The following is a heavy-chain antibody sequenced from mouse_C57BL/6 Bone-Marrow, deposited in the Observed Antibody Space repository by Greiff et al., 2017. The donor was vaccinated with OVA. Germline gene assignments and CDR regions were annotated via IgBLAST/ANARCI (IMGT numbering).Heavy chain of an antibody. D-gene: IGHD1-1*01. CDR3: ARRGVGYYFDY. J-gene: IGHJ2*01. Sequence: QVQLQQSGAELVRPGASVKLSCKASGYTFTDYYINWVKQRPGQGLEWIARIYPGSGNTYYNEKFKGKATLTAEKSSSTAYMQLSSLTSEDAAVYVCARRGVGYYFDYWGQGTTLTVSS. CDR1: GYTFTDYY. CDR2: IYPGSGNT. V-gene: IGHV1-76*01.